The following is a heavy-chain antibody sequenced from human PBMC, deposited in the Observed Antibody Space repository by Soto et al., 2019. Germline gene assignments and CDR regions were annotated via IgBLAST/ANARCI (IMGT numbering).Heavy chain of an antibody. CDR3: ARDPVAYCGGDCRTFDY. D-gene: IGHD2-21*02. J-gene: IGHJ4*02. V-gene: IGHV3-30-3*01. Sequence: LRHSCAASGFTFSSYAMHWVRQAPGKGLEGVAVISYDGSNKYYADSVKGRFTISRDTSKNTLYLQMNSLRAEDTAVYYCARDPVAYCGGDCRTFDYWGQGTLVTVSS. CDR2: ISYDGSNK. CDR1: GFTFSSYA.